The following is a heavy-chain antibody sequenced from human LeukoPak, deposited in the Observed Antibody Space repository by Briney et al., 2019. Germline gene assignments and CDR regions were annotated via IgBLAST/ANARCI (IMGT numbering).Heavy chain of an antibody. J-gene: IGHJ4*02. Sequence: ASVKVSCKVSGYTLTELSMHWVRQAPGKGLEWMGGFDPEDGETIYAQKFQGRVTMTEDTSTETAYMELSSLRSEDTAVYYCAADIAAAGTFTRQFDYWGQGTLVTVSS. CDR3: AADIAAAGTFTRQFDY. D-gene: IGHD6-13*01. CDR2: FDPEDGET. V-gene: IGHV1-24*01. CDR1: GYTLTELS.